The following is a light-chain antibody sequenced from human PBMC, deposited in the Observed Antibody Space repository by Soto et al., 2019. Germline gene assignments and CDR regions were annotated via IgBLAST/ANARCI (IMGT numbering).Light chain of an antibody. J-gene: IGKJ2*01. CDR1: QGISSY. CDR2: AAS. Sequence: IQLTQSPSSLSACVGDRVTITCRASQGISSYLAWYQQKPGKAPKLLIYAASTLQSGVPSRFSGSGSGTDFTLTISSLQPEDFVTYYCQQLNSYPNTFGQGTKLEIK. V-gene: IGKV1-9*01. CDR3: QQLNSYPNT.